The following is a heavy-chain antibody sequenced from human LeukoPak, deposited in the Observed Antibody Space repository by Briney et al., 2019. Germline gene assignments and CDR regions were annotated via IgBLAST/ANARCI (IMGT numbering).Heavy chain of an antibody. CDR1: GGSISSYY. Sequence: SETLSLTCTVSGGSISSYYWSWIRQPPGKGLEWIGYIYYSGSTNYNPSLKSRVTISVDTSKNQFSLKLSSVTAADTAVYYCARQYSSGSKLGYDYWGQGTLDTVSS. CDR3: ARQYSSGSKLGYDY. J-gene: IGHJ4*02. CDR2: IYYSGST. V-gene: IGHV4-59*08. D-gene: IGHD6-19*01.